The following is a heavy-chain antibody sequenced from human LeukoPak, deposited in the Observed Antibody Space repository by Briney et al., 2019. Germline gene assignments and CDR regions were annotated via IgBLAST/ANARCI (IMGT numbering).Heavy chain of an antibody. J-gene: IGHJ4*02. CDR1: GFSLSTSGVG. V-gene: IGHV2-5*02. CDR2: IYWDDDK. D-gene: IGHD3-10*01. CDR3: AHRIYGSGSNYPFDY. Sequence: KESGPTLVKPTQTLTLTCTFSGFSLSTSGVGVGWFRQPPGKALEWLALIYWDDDKRYSPSLKSRLTITKDTSKKQVVLTMTNMDPVDTATYYCAHRIYGSGSNYPFDYWGQGSLVTVSS.